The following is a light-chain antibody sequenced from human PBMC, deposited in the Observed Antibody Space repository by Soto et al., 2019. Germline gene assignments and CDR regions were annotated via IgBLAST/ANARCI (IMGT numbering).Light chain of an antibody. J-gene: IGKJ5*01. Sequence: DIQMTQSRSSLSASVGDRVTITCRVSQSISSYLNWYQQKPGKAPKLLIYAASSLQSGVPSRFSGSGSGTDFTLTISSLQPEDFATYYCQQSYSTPPVTFGQGTRLEIK. V-gene: IGKV1-39*01. CDR2: AAS. CDR3: QQSYSTPPVT. CDR1: QSISSY.